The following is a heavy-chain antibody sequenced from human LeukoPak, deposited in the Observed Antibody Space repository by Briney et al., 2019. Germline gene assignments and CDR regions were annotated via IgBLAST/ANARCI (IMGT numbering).Heavy chain of an antibody. D-gene: IGHD3-10*02. J-gene: IGHJ6*04. CDR3: AELGITMIGGV. Sequence: PGGSLRHSCAASGFTFSSYEMNWVRQAPGEGLEWVSYISSSGSTMYYADSVKGRFTISRDNAKNSLYLQMNSLRAEDTAVYYCAELGITMIGGVWGKGTTVTISS. V-gene: IGHV3-48*03. CDR1: GFTFSSYE. CDR2: ISSSGSTM.